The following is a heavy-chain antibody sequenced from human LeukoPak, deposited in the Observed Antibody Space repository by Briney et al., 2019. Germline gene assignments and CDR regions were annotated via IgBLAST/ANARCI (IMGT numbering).Heavy chain of an antibody. Sequence: PGGSLRLSCAASGLTFSSYGMHWVRQAPGKGLEWVAVISYDGSNKYYADSVKGRFTISRDNSKNTLYLQMNSLRAEDTAVYYCAKGSVSRQWLVGIDYWGQGTLVTVSS. D-gene: IGHD6-19*01. J-gene: IGHJ4*02. CDR2: ISYDGSNK. CDR1: GLTFSSYG. CDR3: AKGSVSRQWLVGIDY. V-gene: IGHV3-30*18.